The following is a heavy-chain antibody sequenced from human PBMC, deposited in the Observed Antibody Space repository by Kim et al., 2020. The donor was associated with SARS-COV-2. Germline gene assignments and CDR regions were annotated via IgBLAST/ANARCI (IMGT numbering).Heavy chain of an antibody. Sequence: DSVKGRVTISRDNSKNTLYLQMNSLRAEDTAVYYCARDGELPYYYYGMDVWGQGTTVTVSS. CDR3: ARDGELPYYYYGMDV. J-gene: IGHJ6*02. D-gene: IGHD1-26*01. V-gene: IGHV3-53*01.